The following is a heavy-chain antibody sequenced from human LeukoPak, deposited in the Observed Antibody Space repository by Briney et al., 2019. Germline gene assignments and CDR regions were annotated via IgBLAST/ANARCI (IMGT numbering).Heavy chain of an antibody. CDR3: AKVFNFYDSSGYYHFDY. Sequence: PGGSLRLSCAASGFTFNNYAMSWVRQAPGKGLEWVSAMSANGDITYYADSVKGRFTISRANSKNTLYLQMNSLRAEDTAVYYCAKVFNFYDSSGYYHFDYWGQGTLVTVSS. CDR2: MSANGDIT. J-gene: IGHJ4*02. D-gene: IGHD3-22*01. CDR1: GFTFNNYA. V-gene: IGHV3-23*01.